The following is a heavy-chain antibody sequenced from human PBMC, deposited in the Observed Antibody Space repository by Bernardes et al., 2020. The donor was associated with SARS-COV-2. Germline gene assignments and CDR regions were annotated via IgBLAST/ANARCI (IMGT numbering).Heavy chain of an antibody. D-gene: IGHD4-17*01. Sequence: SETLSLTCAVYGGSFSGYYWSWIRQPPGKGLEWIGEINHSGSTNYNPSLKSRVTISVDTSKNQFSLKLSSVTAADTAVYYCASAEDGVPFPFLYFDYWGQGTLVTVSS. CDR2: INHSGST. CDR1: GGSFSGYY. J-gene: IGHJ4*02. CDR3: ASAEDGVPFPFLYFDY. V-gene: IGHV4-34*01.